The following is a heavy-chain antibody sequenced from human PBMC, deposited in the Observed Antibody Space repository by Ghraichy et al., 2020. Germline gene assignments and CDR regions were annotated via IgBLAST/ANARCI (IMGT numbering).Heavy chain of an antibody. CDR3: AKPSSLFIDYFES. V-gene: IGHV3-43D*03. Sequence: GGSLRLSCAASGFTFGDYAMQWVRQAPGKGLEWVAVIRWDGASIYYADSVRGRFTISRDNSKNSVYLQMNGLGTEDSGFYYCAKPSSLFIDYFESWGQGALVSVSS. CDR2: IRWDGASI. CDR1: GFTFGDYA. D-gene: IGHD3-9*01. J-gene: IGHJ4*02.